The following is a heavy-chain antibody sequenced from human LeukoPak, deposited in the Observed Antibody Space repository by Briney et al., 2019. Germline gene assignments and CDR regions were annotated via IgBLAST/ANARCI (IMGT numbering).Heavy chain of an antibody. J-gene: IGHJ6*02. D-gene: IGHD4-17*01. CDR3: ARERRGTVTDYYYYGMDV. V-gene: IGHV3-33*01. Sequence: GGSLRLSCAASGFTFSSYGMHWVRQAPGKGLGWVAVIWYDGSNKYYADSVKGRFTISRDNSKNTLYLQMNSLRAEDTAVYYCARERRGTVTDYYYYGMDVWGQGTTVTVSS. CDR1: GFTFSSYG. CDR2: IWYDGSNK.